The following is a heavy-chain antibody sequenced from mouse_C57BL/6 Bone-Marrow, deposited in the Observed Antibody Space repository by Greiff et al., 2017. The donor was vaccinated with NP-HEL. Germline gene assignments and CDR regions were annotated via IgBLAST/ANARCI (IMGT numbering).Heavy chain of an antibody. CDR2: ISRGGSYT. CDR1: CFTFSSYG. D-gene: IGHD1-1*01. J-gene: IGHJ1*03. V-gene: IGHV5-6*02. CDR3: ARRGYGSSYDWYFDV. Sequence: QLVESFGFFFKPVCSLTLSFAASCFTFSSYGMSFFPPSPFHCLVWVSTISRGGSYTYYPASVKVRFTFSRDNAKNTLYLQMSSLKSEDTAMYYCARRGYGSSYDWYFDVWGTGTTVTVSS.